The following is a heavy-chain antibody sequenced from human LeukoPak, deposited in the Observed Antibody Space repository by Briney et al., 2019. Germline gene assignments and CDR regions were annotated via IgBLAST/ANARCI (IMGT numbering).Heavy chain of an antibody. CDR2: IYRGGST. CDR3: ARGGAYGSGNHYRGGAFDI. V-gene: IGHV3-53*01. J-gene: IGHJ3*02. D-gene: IGHD3-10*01. CDR1: GFSVRDNY. Sequence: SGGSLRLSCATSGFSVRDNYMTWVRHAPGKGLEWVSVIYRGGSTYYADSVKGRFTISRDNSKNMVYLQMNSLRVEDTAVYYCARGGAYGSGNHYRGGAFDIWGQGTMVTVSS.